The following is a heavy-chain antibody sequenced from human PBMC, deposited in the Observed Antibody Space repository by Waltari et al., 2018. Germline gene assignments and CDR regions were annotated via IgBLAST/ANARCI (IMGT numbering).Heavy chain of an antibody. D-gene: IGHD2-15*01. CDR2: IYPGDSET. CDR1: GYGSSRYW. CDR3: ARQDVAVVVDVLDAFNI. J-gene: IGHJ3*02. V-gene: IGHV5-51*01. Sequence: EVQLVQSGAEVNKPGVSLKISCKGSGYGSSRYWLGRVRQMPGKGLEWMGIIYPGDSETKYSPAFQGQVTFSADKSINTAYLQWNSLKDSDSAMYYCARQDVAVVVDVLDAFNIWGQGTKVTVSS.